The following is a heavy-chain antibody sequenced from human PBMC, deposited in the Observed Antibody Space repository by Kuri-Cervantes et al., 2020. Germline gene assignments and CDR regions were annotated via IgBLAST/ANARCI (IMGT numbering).Heavy chain of an antibody. V-gene: IGHV3-9*01. J-gene: IGHJ3*02. CDR3: AREPIFGVVTVDAFDI. CDR2: ISWNSGSI. CDR1: GFTFDDYA. D-gene: IGHD3-3*01. Sequence: LSLTCAASGFTFDDYAMHWVRQAPGKGLEWVSGISWNSGSIGYADSVKGRFTISRDNAKNSLYLQMNSLRAEDTAVYYCAREPIFGVVTVDAFDIWGQGTMVTVSS.